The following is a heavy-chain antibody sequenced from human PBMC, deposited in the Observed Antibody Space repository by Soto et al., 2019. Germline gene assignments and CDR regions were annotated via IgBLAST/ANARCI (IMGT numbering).Heavy chain of an antibody. Sequence: GGSLRLSCVASGFTFSNYWMHWVRQSPGKGLVWVSRVDSEGGSTTYADSVKGRFTISRDNAKNTLYLQLNSLRAEDTAVYYCARDPRYYGSGNYYPIDSWGQGTLVTVSS. CDR1: GFTFSNYW. V-gene: IGHV3-74*01. J-gene: IGHJ4*02. D-gene: IGHD3-10*01. CDR2: VDSEGGST. CDR3: ARDPRYYGSGNYYPIDS.